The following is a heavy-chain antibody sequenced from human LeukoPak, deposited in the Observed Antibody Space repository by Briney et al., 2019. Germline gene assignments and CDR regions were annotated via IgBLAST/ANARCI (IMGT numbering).Heavy chain of an antibody. CDR3: ARVNSGWYYYYYGMDV. J-gene: IGHJ6*02. CDR1: GYTFTSYD. CDR2: MNPNSGNT. D-gene: IGHD6-19*01. V-gene: IGHV1-8*01. Sequence: ASVKVSCKASGYTFTSYDINWVRQATGQGLEWMGWMNPNSGNTGYAQKFQGRVTMTRNTSISTAYMELSSLRSEDTAVYYCARVNSGWYYYYYGMDVWGQGTTVTVSS.